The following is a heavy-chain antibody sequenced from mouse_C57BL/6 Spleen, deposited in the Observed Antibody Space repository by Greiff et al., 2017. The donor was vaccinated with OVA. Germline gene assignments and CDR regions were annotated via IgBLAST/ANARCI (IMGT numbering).Heavy chain of an antibody. D-gene: IGHD1-1*01. CDR3: ARPTVSAYALDD. CDR1: GYTFTSYW. Sequence: QVQLQQPGAELVKPGASVKLSCKASGYTFTSYWMHWVKQRPGQGLEWIGMIHPISGSTNYNEKFKSKATLTVDKSSSTAVMQLSRLTAEDAAVYCGARPTVSAYALDDWGQGTSVTVSS. J-gene: IGHJ4*01. V-gene: IGHV1-64*01. CDR2: IHPISGST.